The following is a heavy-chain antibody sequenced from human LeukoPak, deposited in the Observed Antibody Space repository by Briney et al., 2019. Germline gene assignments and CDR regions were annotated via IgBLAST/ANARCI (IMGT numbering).Heavy chain of an antibody. CDR1: GFTFSGSA. Sequence: PGGSLRLSCAASGFTFSGSAMHWVRQASGKGLEWVGRIRSKANSYATAYGASVKGRFTISRDDSKNTAYLQMNSLRPEDTAVYYCARGRRSGGITMIRGVKDRGWFDFWGQGTLVTVSS. CDR2: IRSKANSYAT. D-gene: IGHD3-10*01. CDR3: ARGRRSGGITMIRGVKDRGWFDF. J-gene: IGHJ5*01. V-gene: IGHV3-73*01.